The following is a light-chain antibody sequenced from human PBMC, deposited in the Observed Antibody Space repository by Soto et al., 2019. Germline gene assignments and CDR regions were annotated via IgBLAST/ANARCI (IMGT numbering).Light chain of an antibody. CDR1: QSVNNN. CDR2: GAS. CDR3: QEYNTWPWT. V-gene: IGKV3-15*01. J-gene: IGKJ1*01. Sequence: ETLMTQSPATLSVSPGERATLSCRASQSVNNNLAWYQQKLGQAPRVLIYGASTRATGIPARFTGSVSGTEFILTITSPQSEDCAVYYCQEYNTWPWTFGQGTKVEFK.